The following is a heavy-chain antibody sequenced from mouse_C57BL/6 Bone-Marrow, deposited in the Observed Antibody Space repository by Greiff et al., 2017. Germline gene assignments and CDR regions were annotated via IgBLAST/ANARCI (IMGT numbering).Heavy chain of an antibody. CDR3: ARSGPLGRSFDY. CDR1: GYTFTSYW. J-gene: IGHJ2*01. CDR2: ISPTSGRT. D-gene: IGHD4-1*01. Sequence: QVQLLQPGAELVKPGASVKMSCKASGYTFTSYWITWVKQRPGQGLEWIGDISPTSGRTNYNEKFKSKAILTVDTSSNTAYMQLSSLTSEDSAVFYCARSGPLGRSFDYWGQGTTLTVSS. V-gene: IGHV1-55*01.